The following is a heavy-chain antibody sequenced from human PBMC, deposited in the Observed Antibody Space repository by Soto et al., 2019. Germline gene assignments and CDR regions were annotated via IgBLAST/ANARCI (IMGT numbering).Heavy chain of an antibody. CDR1: GYTFTSYG. D-gene: IGHD2-15*01. J-gene: IGHJ6*02. CDR3: ARDPRVIVVVVAARGPGMDV. Sequence: ASVKVSCKASGYTFTSYGISWVRQAPGQGLEWMGWISAYNGNTNYAQKLQGRVTMTTDTSTSTAYMELRSLRSDDTAVYYCARDPRVIVVVVAARGPGMDVWGQGTTVTAP. CDR2: ISAYNGNT. V-gene: IGHV1-18*01.